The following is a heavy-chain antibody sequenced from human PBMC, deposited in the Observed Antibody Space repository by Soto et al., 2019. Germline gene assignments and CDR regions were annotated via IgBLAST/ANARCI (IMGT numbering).Heavy chain of an antibody. D-gene: IGHD5-18*01. CDR3: AREGVGYSYGNFDY. Sequence: EVQLVESGGGLVQPGGSLGLSCAVSGFTFRSYWMHWVRQAPGKGLVWVSRINSDGSSTNYADSVKGRFTVSRDNAKSTLYLQMNSLRAEDTAVYYCAREGVGYSYGNFDYWGQGTLVTVSS. CDR1: GFTFRSYW. CDR2: INSDGSST. V-gene: IGHV3-74*01. J-gene: IGHJ4*02.